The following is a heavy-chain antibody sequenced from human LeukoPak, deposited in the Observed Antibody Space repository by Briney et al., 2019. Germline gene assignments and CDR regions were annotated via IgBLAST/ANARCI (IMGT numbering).Heavy chain of an antibody. CDR2: VYYTGSA. Sequence: SETLSLTCSVSGGSVSNYYWSWIRQPPGKGLEWIGYVYYTGSANYNPSLKSRVTMFEDKSKNQFSLRLYSVTVADTAVYYCARHFAYSSSSYFDYWGQGSLVTVSS. CDR1: GGSVSNYY. D-gene: IGHD6-6*01. V-gene: IGHV4-59*08. CDR3: ARHFAYSSSSYFDY. J-gene: IGHJ4*02.